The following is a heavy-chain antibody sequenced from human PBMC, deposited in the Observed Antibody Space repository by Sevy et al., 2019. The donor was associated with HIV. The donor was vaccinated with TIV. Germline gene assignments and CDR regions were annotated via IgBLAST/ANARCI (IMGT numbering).Heavy chain of an antibody. J-gene: IGHJ4*02. D-gene: IGHD3-22*01. CDR2: INSDGSST. Sequence: GGSLRLSCAASGITLTPYWMHRVRQVPRKGLVWVSRINSDGSSTSYAESVKGRFTISRDNGKNTVYLQMKSLRVEDTAVYFCSRGLYYYDMRGHQEPGDYWGQGVLVTVSS. CDR1: GITLTPYW. V-gene: IGHV3-74*01. CDR3: SRGLYYYDMRGHQEPGDY.